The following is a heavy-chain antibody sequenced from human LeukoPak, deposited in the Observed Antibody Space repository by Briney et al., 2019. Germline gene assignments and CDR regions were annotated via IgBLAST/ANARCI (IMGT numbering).Heavy chain of an antibody. CDR1: AGSISSGDYY. CDR3: ARGIGTSYDSSRDAFDM. Sequence: SSQTLSLTCTVSAGSISSGDYYWSWIRQPAGKGLEWIVRIYSPGTNYNYNPSLKSRVTISIDTSKNQFSLELTSVTAADTAVYYCARGIGTSYDSSRDAFDMWGQGTMVTVSS. J-gene: IGHJ3*02. CDR2: IYSPGTN. V-gene: IGHV4-61*02. D-gene: IGHD3-22*01.